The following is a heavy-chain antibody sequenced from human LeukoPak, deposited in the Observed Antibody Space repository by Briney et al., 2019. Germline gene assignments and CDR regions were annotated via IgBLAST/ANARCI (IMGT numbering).Heavy chain of an antibody. CDR2: MNPNSGNT. CDR1: GYTFTSAD. V-gene: IGHV1-8*01. Sequence: GGSLRLSCAASGYTFTSADINWVRQATGQGLEWMGWMNPNSGNTGYAQKFQGRVTMTRDTSINTAFMELSSLRSEDTAVYYCARGGFSTTTCYDYWGQGTLVTVSS. J-gene: IGHJ4*02. CDR3: ARGGFSTTTCYDY. D-gene: IGHD2-2*01.